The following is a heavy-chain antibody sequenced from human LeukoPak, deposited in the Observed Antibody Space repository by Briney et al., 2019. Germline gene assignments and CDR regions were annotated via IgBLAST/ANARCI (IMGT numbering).Heavy chain of an antibody. D-gene: IGHD6-19*01. V-gene: IGHV3-21*01. CDR2: ISSSSSYI. CDR3: ARESSGWFPFDY. CDR1: GFTISSYS. J-gene: IGHJ4*02. Sequence: GGSLRLSCAASGFTISSYSMNWVRQAPGKGLEWVSSISSSSSYIYYADSVKGRFTISRDNAKNSLYLQMNSLRAEDTAVYYCARESSGWFPFDYWGQGTLVTVSS.